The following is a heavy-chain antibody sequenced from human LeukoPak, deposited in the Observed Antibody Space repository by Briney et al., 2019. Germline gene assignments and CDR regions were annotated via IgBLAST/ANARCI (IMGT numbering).Heavy chain of an antibody. CDR3: ATVPLWFGDSRQRILDY. CDR1: GYTLTELS. Sequence: ASVKVSCKVSGYTLTELSMHWVRQAPGKGLEWMGGFDPEDGETIYAQKFQGRVTMTEDTSTDTAYMELSGLRSEDTAVYYCATVPLWFGDSRQRILDYWGQGTLVTVSS. V-gene: IGHV1-24*01. D-gene: IGHD3-10*01. J-gene: IGHJ4*02. CDR2: FDPEDGET.